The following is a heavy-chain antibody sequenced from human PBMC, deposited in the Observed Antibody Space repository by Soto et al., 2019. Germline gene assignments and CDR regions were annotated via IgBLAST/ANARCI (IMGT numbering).Heavy chain of an antibody. CDR2: ISAYNGNT. J-gene: IGHJ4*02. V-gene: IGHV1-18*01. Sequence: QVQLVQSGAEVKKPGASVKVSCKASGYTFTSYGISWVRQAPGQRLEWMGWISAYNGNTNYAQKLQGRVTMTTDTSTSTAYMELRSLRSDDTAVYYCARDNFSLQVEAAGTLDYWGQGTLVTVSS. CDR1: GYTFTSYG. D-gene: IGHD6-13*01. CDR3: ARDNFSLQVEAAGTLDY.